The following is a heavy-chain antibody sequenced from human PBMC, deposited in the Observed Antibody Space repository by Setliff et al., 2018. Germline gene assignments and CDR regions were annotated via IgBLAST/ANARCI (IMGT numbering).Heavy chain of an antibody. CDR3: ARERYFDWFFED. V-gene: IGHV4-4*07. Sequence: SETLSLTCAVYGGSFSGYSWTWIRQPAGKKLEWIGRIHASGSPDYNPSFKSRVTISRDTSTNQFSLKLGSVTAADTAVYYCARERYFDWFFEDWGHGTLVTVSS. J-gene: IGHJ4*01. CDR2: IHASGSP. D-gene: IGHD3-9*01. CDR1: GGSFSGYS.